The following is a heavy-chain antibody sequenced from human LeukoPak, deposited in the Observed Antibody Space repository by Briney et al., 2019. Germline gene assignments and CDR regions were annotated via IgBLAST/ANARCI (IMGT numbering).Heavy chain of an antibody. CDR2: INPNSGGT. Sequence: ASVKVSCKASGYTFTGYYMHWVRQAPGQGLEWMGWINPNSGGTNYAQKFQGRVTMTRDTSISTAYMELSRLRSDDTAVYYCARDHRIAVAGKRWFDPWGQGTLVTVSS. CDR3: ARDHRIAVAGKRWFDP. V-gene: IGHV1-2*02. J-gene: IGHJ5*02. D-gene: IGHD6-19*01. CDR1: GYTFTGYY.